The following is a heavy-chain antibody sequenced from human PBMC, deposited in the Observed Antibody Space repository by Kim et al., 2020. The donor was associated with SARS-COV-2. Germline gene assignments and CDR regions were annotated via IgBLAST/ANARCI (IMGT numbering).Heavy chain of an antibody. J-gene: IGHJ6*02. Sequence: PSLKSRVTISVDTSKNQFSLKLSSVTAADTAVYYCARDTVTQGYYYGMDVWGQGTTVTVSS. V-gene: IGHV4-59*01. D-gene: IGHD4-4*01. CDR3: ARDTVTQGYYYGMDV.